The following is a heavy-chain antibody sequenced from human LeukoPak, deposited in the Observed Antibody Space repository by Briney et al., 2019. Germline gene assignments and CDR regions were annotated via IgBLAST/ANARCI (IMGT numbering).Heavy chain of an antibody. V-gene: IGHV3-23*01. CDR3: AKGSHDGDLLFEY. J-gene: IGHJ4*02. Sequence: VGSLRRSCAASGFTCRNYAMSCVRPTPEEGLGLVSALSGRADRTYYADPVKGRFTISRDNSKNTVYLQMNSPRAEDTAVYYCAKGSHDGDLLFEYWGQGTLVTVSS. D-gene: IGHD4-17*01. CDR2: LSGRADRT. CDR1: GFTCRNYA.